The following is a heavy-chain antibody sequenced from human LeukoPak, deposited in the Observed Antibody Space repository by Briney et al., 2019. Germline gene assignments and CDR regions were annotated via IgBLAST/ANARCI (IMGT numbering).Heavy chain of an antibody. J-gene: IGHJ5*02. Sequence: ASVKVSCKASGYTFTSYGINWVRLAPGQGLEWMGWISVYNGNTNYAQKVQGRVTMTTDTSTSTAYMELRSLRSDDTAVYYCARGGHNYGNNWFDPWGQGTLVTVSS. D-gene: IGHD5-18*01. CDR1: GYTFTSYG. CDR2: ISVYNGNT. V-gene: IGHV1-18*01. CDR3: ARGGHNYGNNWFDP.